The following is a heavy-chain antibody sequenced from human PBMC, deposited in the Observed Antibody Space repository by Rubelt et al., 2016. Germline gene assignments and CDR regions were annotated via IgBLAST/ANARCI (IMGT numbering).Heavy chain of an antibody. V-gene: IGHV3-33*01. D-gene: IGHD6-19*01. CDR2: IWYDGSNK. CDR3: AREKGQWLVHYWFDP. Sequence: KGLEWVAVIWYDGSNKYYADSGKGRFTISRDNSKNTLYLQMNSLRAEDTAVYYCAREKGQWLVHYWFDPWGQGTLVTVSS. J-gene: IGHJ5*02.